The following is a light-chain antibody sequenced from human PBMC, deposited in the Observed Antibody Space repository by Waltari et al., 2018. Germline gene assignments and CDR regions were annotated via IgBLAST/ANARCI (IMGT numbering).Light chain of an antibody. Sequence: EIVMTQSPATLSVSPGERATHSCRASQSVSSNLAWYQQKPGQAPRLLIYGASTRATGIPARFSGSGPGTELTLTISSLRSEEFAVYYCQQYNNWPPGFGQGTKVEIK. CDR2: GAS. J-gene: IGKJ1*01. CDR1: QSVSSN. CDR3: QQYNNWPPG. V-gene: IGKV3-15*01.